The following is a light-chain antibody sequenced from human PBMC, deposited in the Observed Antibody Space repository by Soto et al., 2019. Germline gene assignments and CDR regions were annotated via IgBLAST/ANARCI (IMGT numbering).Light chain of an antibody. CDR1: SSNIGSTT. J-gene: IGLJ1*01. V-gene: IGLV1-44*01. Sequence: QAVVTQPPSASGTPGQRVTISCSGSSSNIGSTTVNWYQQLPGTAPKLLIYSNNQRPSGVPDRFSVSKSGTSASVAISGLQSEDEADYYCAAWDDSLNGYVFGTGTKLTVL. CDR2: SNN. CDR3: AAWDDSLNGYV.